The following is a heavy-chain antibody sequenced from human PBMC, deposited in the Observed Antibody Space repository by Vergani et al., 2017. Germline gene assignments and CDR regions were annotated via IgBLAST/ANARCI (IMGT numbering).Heavy chain of an antibody. CDR2: IKQDGSEK. J-gene: IGHJ6*02. Sequence: EVHLEESGGGLVQPGGSLRLSCAASGFTFSSYWMSWVRQAPGKGLEWVANIKQDGSEKYYVDSVKGRFTISRDNAKNSLYLQMNSLRAEDTAVYYCARVGRLMATITYYYYGMDVWGQGTTVTVSS. CDR3: ARVGRLMATITYYYYGMDV. V-gene: IGHV3-7*01. CDR1: GFTFSSYW. D-gene: IGHD5-24*01.